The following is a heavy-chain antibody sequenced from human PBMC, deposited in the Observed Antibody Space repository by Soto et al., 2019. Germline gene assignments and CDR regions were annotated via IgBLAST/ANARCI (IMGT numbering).Heavy chain of an antibody. Sequence: QVQLVQSGAEVKKPGASVKVSCKASGYTFTSYDINWVRQATGQGLEWMGWMNPNSGNTGYAQKFQGRVTMTRNTSISTAYMELSSLRSEDTAVYCCARARQYSSSWYDAPDDYWGQGTLVTVSS. CDR1: GYTFTSYD. D-gene: IGHD6-13*01. CDR3: ARARQYSSSWYDAPDDY. CDR2: MNPNSGNT. V-gene: IGHV1-8*01. J-gene: IGHJ4*02.